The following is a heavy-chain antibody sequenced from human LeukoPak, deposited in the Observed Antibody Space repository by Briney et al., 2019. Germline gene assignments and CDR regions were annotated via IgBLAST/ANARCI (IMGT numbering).Heavy chain of an antibody. J-gene: IGHJ4*02. D-gene: IGHD3-22*01. CDR2: MYYSGST. Sequence: SETLSLTCTVSGGSITGSSYYWGWIRQPPGKGLEWIGSMYYSGSTYYNPSLKSRLTISVDTSKNQFSLKLTSVTATDTAVYYCARQYYDNTGYYYFDYWGQGTLVTVSS. CDR3: ARQYYDNTGYYYFDY. V-gene: IGHV4-39*01. CDR1: GGSITGSSYY.